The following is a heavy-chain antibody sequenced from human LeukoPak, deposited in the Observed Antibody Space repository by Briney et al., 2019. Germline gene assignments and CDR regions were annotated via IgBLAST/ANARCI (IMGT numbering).Heavy chain of an antibody. CDR2: IYYSGST. CDR3: ARQNTYYDILTGYSALHFDS. Sequence: PSETLSLTCTVSGDSISSSTYYWGWIRQPPGKGLEWIGTIYYSGSTYYNPSLKCRVTISVDTSKKQFSLKLSSVTAADTAVFYCARQNTYYDILTGYSALHFDSWGQGTLVAVSS. J-gene: IGHJ4*02. V-gene: IGHV4-39*01. CDR1: GDSISSSTYY. D-gene: IGHD3-9*01.